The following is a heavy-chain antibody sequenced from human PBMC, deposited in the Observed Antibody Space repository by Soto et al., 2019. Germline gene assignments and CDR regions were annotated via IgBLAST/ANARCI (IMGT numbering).Heavy chain of an antibody. CDR3: TRLPGCSSTSCYNEGIYYYYGMDV. J-gene: IGHJ6*02. V-gene: IGHV5-10-1*01. CDR1: GYSFTSYW. D-gene: IGHD2-2*02. Sequence: GESLKISCKGSGYSFTSYWISWVRQMPGKGLEWMGRIDPSDSYTNYSPSFQGHVTISADKSISTAYLQWSSLKASDTAMYYCTRLPGCSSTSCYNEGIYYYYGMDVWGQGTTVTVSS. CDR2: IDPSDSYT.